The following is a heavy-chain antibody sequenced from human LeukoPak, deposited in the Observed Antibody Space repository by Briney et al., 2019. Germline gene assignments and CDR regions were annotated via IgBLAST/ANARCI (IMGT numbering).Heavy chain of an antibody. CDR1: GGSISSYY. CDR2: INYSGST. Sequence: PSGTLSLTCTASGGSISSYYWSWIRQPPGKGLEWIGYINYSGSTTYNPSLKSRVTISVDTSKNQFSLKLSSVTAADTAVYYCASGSWWYYFDYWGQGTLVTVSS. V-gene: IGHV4-59*01. D-gene: IGHD2-15*01. CDR3: ASGSWWYYFDY. J-gene: IGHJ4*02.